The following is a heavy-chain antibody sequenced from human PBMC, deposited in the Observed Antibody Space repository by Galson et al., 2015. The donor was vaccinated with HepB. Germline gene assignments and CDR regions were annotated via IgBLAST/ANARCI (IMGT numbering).Heavy chain of an antibody. Sequence: SVKVSCKASGYTFTSYGISWVRQAPGQGLEWMGWISAYNGNTNYAQKLQGRVTMTTDTSTSTAYMELRSLRSDDTAVYYCARRHNYYDSSGYYFLDALDIWGQGTMVTVSS. CDR3: ARRHNYYDSSGYYFLDALDI. J-gene: IGHJ3*02. V-gene: IGHV1-18*04. D-gene: IGHD3-22*01. CDR1: GYTFTSYG. CDR2: ISAYNGNT.